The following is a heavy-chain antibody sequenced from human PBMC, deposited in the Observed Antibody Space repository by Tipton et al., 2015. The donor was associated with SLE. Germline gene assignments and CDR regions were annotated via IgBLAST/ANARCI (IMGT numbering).Heavy chain of an antibody. D-gene: IGHD3-10*01. CDR3: ARVPRGDAFDI. J-gene: IGHJ3*02. V-gene: IGHV3-48*04. CDR2: ISSSSSTI. Sequence: SLRLSCAASGFTFSSYSMNWVRQAPGKGLEWVSYISSSSSTIYYADSVKGRFTISRDNAKNSLYLQMNSLRAEDTAVYYCARVPRGDAFDIWGQGTMVTVSS. CDR1: GFTFSSYS.